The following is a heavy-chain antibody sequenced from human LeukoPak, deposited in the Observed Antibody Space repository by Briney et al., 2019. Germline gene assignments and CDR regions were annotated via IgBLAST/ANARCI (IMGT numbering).Heavy chain of an antibody. CDR1: GFTFSSYA. V-gene: IGHV3-23*01. CDR2: ISASGGGT. CDR3: ARDEDCSSTSCFFDY. D-gene: IGHD2-2*01. J-gene: IGHJ4*02. Sequence: GGSLRLSCAASGFTFSSYAMSWVRQAPGKGLEWVSTISASGGGTYYADSVKGRFTISRDNAKNSLYLQMNSLRAEDTAVYYCARDEDCSSTSCFFDYWGQGTLVTVSS.